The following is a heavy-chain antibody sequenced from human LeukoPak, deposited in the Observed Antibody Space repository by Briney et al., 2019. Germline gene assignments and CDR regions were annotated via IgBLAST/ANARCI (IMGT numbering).Heavy chain of an antibody. J-gene: IGHJ4*02. V-gene: IGHV3-7*01. CDR3: AKIMDLLGVHFDF. D-gene: IGHD2-8*01. CDR1: GFTFNKYW. CDR2: MRQDGGEI. Sequence: GGSLRLSCVVSGFTFNKYWMSWVRQAPGKGLEWEATMRQDGGEIYYVDSVRGRFTISRDNAKNSLYLQMNSLRAEDTAMYYCAKIMDLLGVHFDFWGQGTLVTVSS.